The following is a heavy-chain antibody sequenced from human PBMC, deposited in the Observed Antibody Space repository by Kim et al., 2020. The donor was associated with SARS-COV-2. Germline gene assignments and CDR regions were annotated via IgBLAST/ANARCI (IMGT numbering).Heavy chain of an antibody. CDR2: VGGDGGSR. D-gene: IGHD3-3*02. CDR3: TSIFEY. Sequence: GGSLRLSCTASGFTFTNYWIHWVRQIPGKGPVWISSVGGDGGSRYYAGSVKGRFTTSRDNAKSMLYLQMNSLRVDDTAIYYCTSIFEYWGQGPLVTVSS. J-gene: IGHJ4*02. CDR1: GFTFTNYW. V-gene: IGHV3-74*01.